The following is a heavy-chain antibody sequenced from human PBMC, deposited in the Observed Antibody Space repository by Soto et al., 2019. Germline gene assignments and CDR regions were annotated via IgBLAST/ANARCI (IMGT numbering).Heavy chain of an antibody. CDR2: ISAYNGKT. Sequence: QILLVQSGGEVKKPGASVKVSCKASGYRFTTYGISWVRQAPGQGLEWMGWISAYNGKTNYAQKVQGRVTMTTDTSTSTAYMELRSLGLDDTAVYYCARSPEAVGTSWFDPWGQGSLVTFSS. J-gene: IGHJ5*02. V-gene: IGHV1-18*01. CDR1: GYRFTTYG. CDR3: ARSPEAVGTSWFDP. D-gene: IGHD6-13*01.